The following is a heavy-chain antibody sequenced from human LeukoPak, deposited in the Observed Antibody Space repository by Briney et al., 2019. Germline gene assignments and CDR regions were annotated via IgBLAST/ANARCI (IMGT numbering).Heavy chain of an antibody. CDR3: AGAKYYYGSGSYYPDY. J-gene: IGHJ4*02. V-gene: IGHV1-18*01. D-gene: IGHD3-10*01. CDR2: ISAYNGNT. CDR1: GYTFTSYG. Sequence: GASVKVSCKASGYTFTSYGISWVRQAPGQGLEWMGWISAYNGNTNYAQKLQGRVTMTTDTSTSTAYMELRSLRSDDTAVYYCAGAKYYYGSGSYYPDYWGQGTLVTVSS.